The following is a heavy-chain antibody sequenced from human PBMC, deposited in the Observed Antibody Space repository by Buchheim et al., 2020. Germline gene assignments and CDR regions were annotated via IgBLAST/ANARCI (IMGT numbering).Heavy chain of an antibody. CDR1: GGSFSGYY. D-gene: IGHD2-2*01. CDR3: ASLGYCSSTSCYSNHYYVMDV. V-gene: IGHV4-34*01. J-gene: IGHJ6*02. CDR2: INHSGNT. Sequence: QVQLQQWGAGLLKPSETLSLICAVYGGSFSGYYWSWIRQPPGKGLEWIGEINHSGNTNYNPSLKSRVTISVDTSKNQFSLKLSSVTAADTAVYYCASLGYCSSTSCYSNHYYVMDVWGQGTT.